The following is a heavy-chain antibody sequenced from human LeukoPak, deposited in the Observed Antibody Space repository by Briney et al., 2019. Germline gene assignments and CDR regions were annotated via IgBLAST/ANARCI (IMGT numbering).Heavy chain of an antibody. D-gene: IGHD6-13*01. CDR3: ARDHPVAAGL. Sequence: SETLSLTCTVSGGSISSYYWSWIRQPPGEGLEWIGYIYYSGSTNYDPSLKSRVTISVDTSKNQFSLKLSSVTAADTAVYYCARDHPVAAGLWGQGTLVTVSS. J-gene: IGHJ4*02. CDR2: IYYSGST. CDR1: GGSISSYY. V-gene: IGHV4-59*01.